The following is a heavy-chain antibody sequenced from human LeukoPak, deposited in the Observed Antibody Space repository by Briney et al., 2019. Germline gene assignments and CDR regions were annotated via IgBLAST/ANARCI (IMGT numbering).Heavy chain of an antibody. V-gene: IGHV3-9*03. J-gene: IGHJ3*01. Sequence: GRSLRLSCIGSGFTFDDYAVHWVRQVPGKGLEGVSGISWASGSLAYADSVKGRFTVSRDNAKNSLYLQMNSLRSEDMALYYCAKDRQKGSSLTAAGDAFDVWGHGTMVIVSS. CDR2: ISWASGSL. CDR3: AKDRQKGSSLTAAGDAFDV. CDR1: GFTFDDYA. D-gene: IGHD6-13*01.